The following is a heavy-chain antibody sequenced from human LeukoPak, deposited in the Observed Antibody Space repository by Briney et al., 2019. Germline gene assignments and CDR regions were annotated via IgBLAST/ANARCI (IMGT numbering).Heavy chain of an antibody. CDR1: GGSISSSSYY. CDR2: IYYSGST. J-gene: IGHJ5*02. V-gene: IGHV4-39*01. CDR3: ARHQVEPHIVVVPAATRSFDP. Sequence: PSETLFLTCTVSGGSISSSSYYWGWIRQPPGKGLEWIGSIYYSGSTYYNPSLKSRVTISVDTSKNQFSLKLSSVTAADTAVYYCARHQVEPHIVVVPAATRSFDPWGQGTLVTVSS. D-gene: IGHD2-2*01.